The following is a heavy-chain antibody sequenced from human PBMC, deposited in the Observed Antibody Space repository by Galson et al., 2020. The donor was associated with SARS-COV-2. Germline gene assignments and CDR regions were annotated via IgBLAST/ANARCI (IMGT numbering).Heavy chain of an antibody. CDR2: IKGDGSET. J-gene: IGHJ4*02. CDR1: GFTFNDFW. D-gene: IGHD6-19*01. Sequence: GGSLRLSCEVSGFTFNDFWMSWFRQAPGKGLEWVANIKGDGSETNYADFVKGRFSIARDNAANSLYLQMNSVRVEDSAVYYCSREGWQGGYWGQGTRVTVSS. V-gene: IGHV3-7*01. CDR3: SREGWQGGY.